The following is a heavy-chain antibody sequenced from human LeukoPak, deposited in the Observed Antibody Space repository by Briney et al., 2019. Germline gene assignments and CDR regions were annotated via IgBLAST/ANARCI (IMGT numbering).Heavy chain of an antibody. D-gene: IGHD5-12*01. CDR2: IYYSGTT. V-gene: IGHV4-59*01. CDR3: ARGSNWAIYSGMTLDY. Sequence: SETLSLTCTVSGGSISSYYWSWIRRPPGKGLEWIGYIYYSGTTNYNPSLKSRVTISVDTSKSQFSLKLSSATAADTAVYYCARGSNWAIYSGMTLDYWGQGTLVTVSS. CDR1: GGSISSYY. J-gene: IGHJ4*02.